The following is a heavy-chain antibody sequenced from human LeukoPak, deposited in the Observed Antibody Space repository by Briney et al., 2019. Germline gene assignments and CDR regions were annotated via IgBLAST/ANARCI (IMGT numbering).Heavy chain of an antibody. CDR1: CGSISSYY. J-gene: IGHJ5*02. CDR3: ARVRSIEGWFDP. V-gene: IGHV4-59*01. Sequence: KPSETLSLTCTVSCGSISSYYWSWIRQSPGKGLEWIGYIYYSGSTHSNPSLKSRVTISVDTSKNQFSLKMNSVTAADTAVDYCARVRSIEGWFDPWGQGTLVTVSS. CDR2: IYYSGST.